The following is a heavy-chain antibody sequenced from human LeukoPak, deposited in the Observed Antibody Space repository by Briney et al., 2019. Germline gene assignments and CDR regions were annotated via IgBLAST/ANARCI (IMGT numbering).Heavy chain of an antibody. V-gene: IGHV1-2*02. D-gene: IGHD3-9*01. CDR2: INPNSGGT. CDR1: GYTFTGYY. CDR3: ARRSGYDILTGYYRPELDY. J-gene: IGHJ4*02. Sequence: GASVKVSCTASGYTFTGYYMRWVRQAPGQGLEWMGWINPNSGGTNYAQKFQGRVTMTRDTSISTAYMELSRLRSDDTAVYYCARRSGYDILTGYYRPELDYWGQGTLVTVSS.